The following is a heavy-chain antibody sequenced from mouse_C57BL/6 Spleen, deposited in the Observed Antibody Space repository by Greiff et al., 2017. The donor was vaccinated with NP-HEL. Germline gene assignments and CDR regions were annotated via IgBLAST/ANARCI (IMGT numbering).Heavy chain of an antibody. Sequence: EVQVVESGPGLVKPSQSLSLTCSVTGYSITSGYYWNWIRQFPGNKLEWMGYISYDGSNKYNPSLKNRISITRDTSKNQFFLKLNSVTTEDTATYYCARETTVVARDAMDYWGQGTSVTVSS. V-gene: IGHV3-6*01. D-gene: IGHD1-1*01. CDR1: GYSITSGYY. J-gene: IGHJ4*01. CDR3: ARETTVVARDAMDY. CDR2: ISYDGSN.